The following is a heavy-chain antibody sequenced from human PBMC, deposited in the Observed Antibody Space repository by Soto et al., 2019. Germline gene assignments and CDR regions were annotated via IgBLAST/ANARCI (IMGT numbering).Heavy chain of an antibody. D-gene: IGHD1-26*01. V-gene: IGHV1-46*01. CDR2: INPSGGST. Sequence: GFSVKVSCKASRYTLTNLYIHWLRLAPGQGLEGMGIINPSGGSTTYPQKFQGRVTMTGDTSTSTVHMELITRRSEDTAVYYCARSQVGRPLDVWGHGTTVTVSS. J-gene: IGHJ6*02. CDR3: ARSQVGRPLDV. CDR1: RYTLTNLY.